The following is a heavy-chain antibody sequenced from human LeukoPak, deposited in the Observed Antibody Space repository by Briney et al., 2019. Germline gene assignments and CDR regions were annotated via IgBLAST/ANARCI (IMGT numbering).Heavy chain of an antibody. CDR1: GGSFSGYY. J-gene: IGHJ3*02. Sequence: PSETLSLTCAVYGGSFSGYYWSWIRQPPGKGLEWIGEINHSGSTNYNPSLKSRVTISVDTSKNQFSLKLSSVTAADTAFYYCARRGSIFEDSEWRTAFDIWGQGTMVIVS. CDR2: INHSGST. V-gene: IGHV4-34*01. D-gene: IGHD3-9*01. CDR3: ARRGSIFEDSEWRTAFDI.